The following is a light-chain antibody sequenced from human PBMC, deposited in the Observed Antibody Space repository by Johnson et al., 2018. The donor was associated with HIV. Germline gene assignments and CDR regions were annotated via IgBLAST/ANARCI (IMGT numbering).Light chain of an antibody. Sequence: QSVLTQPPSVSAAPGQKVDISCSGSSSNIESDYVSWYQQLPGTAPKLLIYDNNKRPSGIPARFSGSKSGTSATLAITGLQTGDGADYYCGTWDSSLTAYVFGTGTKVTVL. CDR1: SSNIESDY. CDR3: GTWDSSLTAYV. CDR2: DNN. J-gene: IGLJ1*01. V-gene: IGLV1-51*01.